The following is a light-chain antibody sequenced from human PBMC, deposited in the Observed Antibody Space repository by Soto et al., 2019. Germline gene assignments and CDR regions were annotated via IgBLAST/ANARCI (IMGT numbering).Light chain of an antibody. CDR1: QSVTNNY. Sequence: EIVLTQSPGTLSLSPGERATLSCRASQSVTNNYIAWYQQKPGQPPRLLIDDASRRATGIPDRFSGSGSGTDFTLTIKGLEPDDFAVYYCQQCSSSPLTFGGGTKVEIK. CDR3: QQCSSSPLT. V-gene: IGKV3-20*01. J-gene: IGKJ4*01. CDR2: DAS.